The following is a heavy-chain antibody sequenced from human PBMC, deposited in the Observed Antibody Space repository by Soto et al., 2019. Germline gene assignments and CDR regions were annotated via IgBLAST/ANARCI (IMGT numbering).Heavy chain of an antibody. CDR3: VPLQPSDILGRPGLDV. CDR1: GGTFSRYA. CDR2: IIPLFATT. V-gene: IGHV1-69*01. Sequence: QVQLVQSGAEVKKPGSSVKVSCKTSGGTFSRYAISWVRQAPGQGLEWMGGIIPLFATTNYAQKFQGRVTITADESTSTVYMELSSLISEDTGVYYCVPLQPSDILGRPGLDVWCQGTTVTVTS. J-gene: IGHJ6*02. D-gene: IGHD5-12*01.